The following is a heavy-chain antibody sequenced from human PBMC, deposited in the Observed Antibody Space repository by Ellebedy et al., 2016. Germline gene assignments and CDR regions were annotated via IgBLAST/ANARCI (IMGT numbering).Heavy chain of an antibody. J-gene: IGHJ4*02. CDR2: INAGNGNT. CDR1: GYTFTSYA. Sequence: ASVKVSXKASGYTFTSYAMHWVRQAPGQRLEWMGWINAGNGNTKYSQKFQGRVTITRDTSASTAYMELSSLRSEDTAVYYCARVPDIWFGELEYWGQGTLVTVSS. V-gene: IGHV1-3*01. D-gene: IGHD3-10*01. CDR3: ARVPDIWFGELEY.